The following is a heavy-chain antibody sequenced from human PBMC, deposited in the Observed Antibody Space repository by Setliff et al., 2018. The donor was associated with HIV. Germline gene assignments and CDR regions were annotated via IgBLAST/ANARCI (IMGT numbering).Heavy chain of an antibody. V-gene: IGHV3-21*04. CDR2: ISRSSTFI. CDR3: VREATGGNYREIDY. Sequence: PGGSLRLSCAASGFSFSSYTMNWVRQAPGKGLEWVSSISRSSTFIHYGDSVKGRFTISRDNAKSSLFLQMNGLRVEDTAIYYCVREATGGNYREIDYWGQGTLVTVSS. CDR1: GFSFSSYT. D-gene: IGHD1-1*01. J-gene: IGHJ4*02.